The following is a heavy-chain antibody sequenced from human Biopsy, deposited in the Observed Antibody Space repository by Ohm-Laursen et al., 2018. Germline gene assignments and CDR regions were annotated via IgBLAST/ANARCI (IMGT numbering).Heavy chain of an antibody. Sequence: ASVKVSCKPSGYTFTSYNITWVRQASGQGPEWIGWLNPVSGNSNFGQKFRGRVPVTSDTSISTAYMELSGPTSDGTATYYCGRAVRNQLLTDHWGQGTLVTVTS. J-gene: IGHJ5*02. V-gene: IGHV1-8*01. CDR1: GYTFTSYN. CDR2: LNPVSGNS. D-gene: IGHD1-7*01. CDR3: GRAVRNQLLTDH.